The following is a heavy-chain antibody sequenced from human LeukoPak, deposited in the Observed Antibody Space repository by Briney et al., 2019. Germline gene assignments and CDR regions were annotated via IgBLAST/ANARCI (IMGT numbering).Heavy chain of an antibody. D-gene: IGHD3-10*01. Sequence: GGSLRLSCAAPGFTFSGSAMHWVRQASGKGLEWVGRIRSKANSYATAYAASVKGRFTISRDDSKNTAHLQMHSLKTEDTAVYYCTRLSGDGSGSYCDYWGQGTLVTVSS. V-gene: IGHV3-73*01. J-gene: IGHJ4*02. CDR3: TRLSGDGSGSYCDY. CDR2: IRSKANSYAT. CDR1: GFTFSGSA.